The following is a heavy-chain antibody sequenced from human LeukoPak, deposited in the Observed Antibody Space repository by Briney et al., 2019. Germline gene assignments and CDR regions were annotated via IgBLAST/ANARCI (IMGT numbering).Heavy chain of an antibody. D-gene: IGHD3-3*01. V-gene: IGHV4-59*08. J-gene: IGHJ4*02. Sequence: SETLSLTCTVSGGSISPYYWSWIREPPGKGLGYSGYIYYSGNTNYNPSLNSRVTISVDTSKNQFSLNLTSVTAADTAVYYCARHEGGGFWQYWGQGTRVTVSS. CDR2: IYYSGNT. CDR3: ARHEGGGFWQY. CDR1: GGSISPYY.